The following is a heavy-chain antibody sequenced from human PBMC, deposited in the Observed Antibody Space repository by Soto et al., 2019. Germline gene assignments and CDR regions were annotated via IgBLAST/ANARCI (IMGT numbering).Heavy chain of an antibody. Sequence: QVQLVQSGAEVKKPGASVKVSCKASGYTFTSYGISWVRQAPGQGLEWMGWISAYSGNSNYAQKLQGRVTMTTDTSTSTAYRELRSQRSDDTAVYYCARDRGSYALDYWGQGTLVTVSS. J-gene: IGHJ4*02. CDR3: ARDRGSYALDY. CDR1: GYTFTSYG. V-gene: IGHV1-18*01. D-gene: IGHD1-26*01. CDR2: ISAYSGNS.